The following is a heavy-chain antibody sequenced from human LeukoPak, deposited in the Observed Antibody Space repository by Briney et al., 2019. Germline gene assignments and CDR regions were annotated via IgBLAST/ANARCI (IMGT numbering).Heavy chain of an antibody. D-gene: IGHD5-12*01. CDR1: GGSISSGTYC. V-gene: IGHV4-61*09. J-gene: IGHJ6*03. CDR3: AREHTGYDYYYYYYMDV. CDR2: IYTSGST. Sequence: PSETLSLTCTVSGGSISSGTYCLTWIRQPAGKGLEWIGHIYTSGSTNYNPSLKSRVTISVDTAKNQFSLKLSSVTAADTAVYYCAREHTGYDYYYYYYMDVWGKGTTVTVSS.